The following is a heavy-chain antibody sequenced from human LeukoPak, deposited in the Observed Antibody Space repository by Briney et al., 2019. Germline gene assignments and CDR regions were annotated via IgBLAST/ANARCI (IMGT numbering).Heavy chain of an antibody. Sequence: ASVKVSCKVSGCTLTELSMHWVRQAPGKGLEWMGGFDPEDGETIYAQKFQGRVTMTEDTSTDTAYMELSSLRSEDTAVYYCATDLVGRDGYNFERNLDYWGQGTLVTVSS. J-gene: IGHJ4*02. CDR2: FDPEDGET. CDR1: GCTLTELS. V-gene: IGHV1-24*01. CDR3: ATDLVGRDGYNFERNLDY. D-gene: IGHD5-24*01.